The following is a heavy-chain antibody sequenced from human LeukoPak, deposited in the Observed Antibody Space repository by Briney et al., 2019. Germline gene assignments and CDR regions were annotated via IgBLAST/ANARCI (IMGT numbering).Heavy chain of an antibody. CDR2: INPSVGST. J-gene: IGHJ4*02. D-gene: IGHD5-18*01. CDR3: ARDAWIQLWSSPDY. Sequence: ASVKVSCKASGYTFPNYFMHWVRQAPGQGLEWMGIINPSVGSTSYAQKFEDRVTMTSDTSTGTVYMELSSLRSEDTAVYYCARDAWIQLWSSPDYWGQGTLVTVSS. V-gene: IGHV1-46*01. CDR1: GYTFPNYF.